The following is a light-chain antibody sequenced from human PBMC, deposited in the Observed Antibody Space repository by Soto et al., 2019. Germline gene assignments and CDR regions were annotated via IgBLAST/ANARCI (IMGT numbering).Light chain of an antibody. CDR2: GAS. V-gene: IGKV3-20*01. CDR1: QSVSGRY. J-gene: IGKJ1*01. Sequence: EIVLTQSPGTLSLSPGERATLSCRASQSVSGRYLAWYQQKPGQAPRLLIYGASSRAPGIPDRFSGSGSGTEFTLTISRLEPEDFAVYYCQQYGSSPRTFGQGTKVEIK. CDR3: QQYGSSPRT.